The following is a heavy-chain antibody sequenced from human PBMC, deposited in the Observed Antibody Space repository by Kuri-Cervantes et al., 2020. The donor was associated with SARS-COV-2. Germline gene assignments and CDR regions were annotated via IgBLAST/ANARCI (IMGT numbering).Heavy chain of an antibody. D-gene: IGHD3-22*01. CDR1: RFTLSSYG. CDR3: AKGYYDSSGYRTLDY. J-gene: IGHJ4*02. Sequence: LTCAASRFTLSSYGMHWVRQAPSKGLEWVAVISYDGSNKYYAGSVKGRFTISRDNSKNTLYLQMNCLRAEDTAVYYCAKGYYDSSGYRTLDYWGQGTLVTVSS. V-gene: IGHV3-30*18. CDR2: ISYDGSNK.